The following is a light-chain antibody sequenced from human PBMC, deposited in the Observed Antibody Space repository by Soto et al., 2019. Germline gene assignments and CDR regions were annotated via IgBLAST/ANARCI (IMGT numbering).Light chain of an antibody. CDR1: QSVSSY. Sequence: EIVLTQSPATLSLSPGERATLSCRASQSVSSYLAWYQQNPGQAPRLIIYDASTRATGIPARFSARGYGTDCALTISVLEAEDFLVYYVQQSSNCPFTCGPGTKVDIK. CDR3: QQSSNCPFT. J-gene: IGKJ3*01. V-gene: IGKV3-11*01. CDR2: DAS.